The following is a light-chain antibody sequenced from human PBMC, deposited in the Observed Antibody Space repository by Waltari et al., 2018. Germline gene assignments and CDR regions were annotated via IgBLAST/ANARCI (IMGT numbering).Light chain of an antibody. Sequence: DIVMTQSPDSLAVSLGERATINCKSSQNMLYSSNNKNSFAWFQQKPGQPPKLLIYSASTRESGVPERFSGSGSGTDFTLTINSLQAEDVAVYYCQQYYSAPITFGQGTRLEIK. V-gene: IGKV4-1*01. CDR1: QNMLYSSNNKNS. J-gene: IGKJ5*01. CDR3: QQYYSAPIT. CDR2: SAS.